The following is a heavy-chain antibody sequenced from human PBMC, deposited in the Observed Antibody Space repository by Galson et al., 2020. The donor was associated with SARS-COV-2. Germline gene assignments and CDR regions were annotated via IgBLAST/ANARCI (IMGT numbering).Heavy chain of an antibody. CDR2: FDPEDGET. J-gene: IGHJ5*02. CDR3: ATGSPLTTVTWFDP. Sequence: ASVKLSCKVSGYTLTELSMHWVRQAPGKGLEWMGGFDPEDGETIYAQKFQGRVTMTEDTSTDTAYMELSSLRSEDTAVYYCATGSPLTTVTWFDPWGQGTLVTVSS. CDR1: GYTLTELS. V-gene: IGHV1-24*01. D-gene: IGHD4-17*01.